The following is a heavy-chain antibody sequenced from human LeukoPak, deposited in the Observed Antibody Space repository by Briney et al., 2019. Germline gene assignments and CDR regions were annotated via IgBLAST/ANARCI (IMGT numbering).Heavy chain of an antibody. V-gene: IGHV3-30-3*01. CDR2: ISYDGSNK. CDR3: ARGRGDIVVVPASSAYGMDV. Sequence: PGGSLRLSCAAPGFIFSSYAVNWVRQAPGKGLEWVAVISYDGSNKYYADSVKGRFTISRDNSKNTLYLQMNSLRAEDTAVYYCARGRGDIVVVPASSAYGMDVWGQGTTVTVSS. D-gene: IGHD2-2*01. CDR1: GFIFSSYA. J-gene: IGHJ6*02.